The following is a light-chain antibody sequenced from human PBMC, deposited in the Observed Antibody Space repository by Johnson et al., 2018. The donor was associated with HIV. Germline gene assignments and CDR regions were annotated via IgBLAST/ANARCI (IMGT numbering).Light chain of an antibody. CDR2: KNN. J-gene: IGLJ1*01. Sequence: ELTQPPSASGTPGQRVTISCSGSTSNIGSNTVNWYQQLPGTAPKLLIFKNNQRPSGIPDRFSGSKSGTSATLGITGLQTGDEADYYCGTWDTSLSTGGAFGTGTKVTVL. CDR1: TSNIGSNT. V-gene: IGLV1-51*02. CDR3: GTWDTSLSTGGA.